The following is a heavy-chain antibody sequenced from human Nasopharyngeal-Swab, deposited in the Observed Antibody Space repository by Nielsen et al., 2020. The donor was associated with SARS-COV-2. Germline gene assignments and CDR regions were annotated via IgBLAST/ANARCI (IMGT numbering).Heavy chain of an antibody. CDR2: ISYDGSNK. Sequence: GGSLRLSCAASGFTFSSYAMRWVRQAPGKGLEWVAVISYDGSNKYYADSVKGRFTISRDNSKNTLYLQMNSLRAEDTAVYYCARGGLLELGFYWYFDPWGRGTLVTVSS. CDR1: GFTFSSYA. J-gene: IGHJ2*01. V-gene: IGHV3-30-3*01. D-gene: IGHD2-21*02. CDR3: ARGGLLELGFYWYFDP.